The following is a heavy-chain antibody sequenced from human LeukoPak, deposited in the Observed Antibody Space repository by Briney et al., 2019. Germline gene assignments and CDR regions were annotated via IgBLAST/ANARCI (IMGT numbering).Heavy chain of an antibody. CDR2: MNPNSGNT. D-gene: IGHD1-20*01. CDR3: ARGRYNWNDVGDY. J-gene: IGHJ4*02. V-gene: IGHV1-8*01. CDR1: GYTFTSYD. Sequence: ASVKVSCKASGYTFTSYDINWVRQATGQGLEWMGWMNPNSGNTGYAQKFQGRVTMTRNTSISTAYMELSSLGSEDTAVYYCARGRYNWNDVGDYWGQGTLVTVSS.